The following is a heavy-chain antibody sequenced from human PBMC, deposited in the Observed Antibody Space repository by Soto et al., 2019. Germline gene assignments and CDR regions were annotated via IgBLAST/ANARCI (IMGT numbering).Heavy chain of an antibody. CDR1: GGTFRTES. CDR3: ARGHEYRGNSEAFDV. CDR2: ILPFFGTA. Sequence: QVHLVQSGAEVKKPGSSVKVSCKYSGGTFRTESINWVRQAPGQGLEWMGGILPFFGTADYAPRFQGRVTIIADGATTTAYMELRSLTSQDTAVNFCARGHEYRGNSEAFDVWGQGTMVTVSS. V-gene: IGHV1-69*13. D-gene: IGHD2-21*01. J-gene: IGHJ3*01.